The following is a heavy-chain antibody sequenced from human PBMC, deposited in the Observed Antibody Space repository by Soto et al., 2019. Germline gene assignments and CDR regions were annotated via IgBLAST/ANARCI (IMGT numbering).Heavy chain of an antibody. D-gene: IGHD3-3*01. V-gene: IGHV3-23*01. J-gene: IGHJ4*02. CDR3: ALRDGTYYDFWSGYSTFDY. CDR2: ISGSGGST. CDR1: GFTFSSYA. Sequence: GGSLRLSCAASGFTFSSYAMSWVRQAPGKGLEWVSAISGSGGSTYYADSVKGRFTISRDNSKNTLYLQMNSLRAEDTAVYYCALRDGTYYDFWSGYSTFDYWGQGTLVTVSS.